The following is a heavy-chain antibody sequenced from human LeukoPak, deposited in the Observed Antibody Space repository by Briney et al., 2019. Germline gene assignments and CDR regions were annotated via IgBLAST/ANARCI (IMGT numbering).Heavy chain of an antibody. J-gene: IGHJ4*02. V-gene: IGHV1-69*05. CDR3: ASTALTGDLDY. Sequence: SVKVSCKASGGTFSSYAISWVRQAPGQGLEWMGGIIPVFGTANYAQKFQGRVTTTTDESTSTAYMELSSLRSEDTAVYYCASTALTGDLDYWGQGTLVTVSS. D-gene: IGHD7-27*01. CDR1: GGTFSSYA. CDR2: IIPVFGTA.